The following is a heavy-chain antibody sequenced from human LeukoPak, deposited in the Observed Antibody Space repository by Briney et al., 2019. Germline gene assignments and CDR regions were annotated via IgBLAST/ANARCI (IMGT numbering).Heavy chain of an antibody. CDR1: GYTFTSYG. D-gene: IGHD5-12*01. CDR3: GRGARPPHYYYYMDV. CDR2: IIPILGTA. Sequence: ASVKVSCKASGYTFTSYGISWVRQAPGQGLEWMGGIIPILGTANYAQKFQGRVTITADKSTGTAYMELSSLRSEDTAVYYCGRGARPPHYYYYMDVWGKGTTVTVSS. J-gene: IGHJ6*03. V-gene: IGHV1-69*10.